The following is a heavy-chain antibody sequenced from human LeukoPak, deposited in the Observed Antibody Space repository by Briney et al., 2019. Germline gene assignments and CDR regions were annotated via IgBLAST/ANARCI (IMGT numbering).Heavy chain of an antibody. J-gene: IGHJ6*02. Sequence: GASLKISSKGSGDSFTSYWIGWVLQMPRKGLEWRGIINSGDSDTRYSPSFQGQVTISADKSISTAYLQWSSLKASDTAMYYCARHPDCTRTSCYVDYYGMDVWGQGTTVTVSS. D-gene: IGHD2-2*01. CDR3: ARHPDCTRTSCYVDYYGMDV. CDR1: GDSFTSYW. V-gene: IGHV5-51*01. CDR2: INSGDSDT.